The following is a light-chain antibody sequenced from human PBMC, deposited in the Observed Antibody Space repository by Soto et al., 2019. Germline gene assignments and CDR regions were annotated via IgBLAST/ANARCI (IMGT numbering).Light chain of an antibody. CDR1: QDISNL. J-gene: IGKJ2*01. CDR3: QKYSSYSV. Sequence: DIQMTQSPTTLSASVGDRVTITCRASQDISNLLAWYQQKPGKAPKLLIYTASTLQSGVPSRFSGSGSGTEFTLTINSLQPEDFATYSCQKYSSYSVFGPGTKLEIK. CDR2: TAS. V-gene: IGKV1-27*01.